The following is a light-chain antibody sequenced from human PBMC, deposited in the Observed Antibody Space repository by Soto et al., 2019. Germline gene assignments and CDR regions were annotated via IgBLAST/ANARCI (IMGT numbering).Light chain of an antibody. V-gene: IGLV1-44*01. CDR3: AAWDDSLTGPAV. CDR1: SSNIGSYA. J-gene: IGLJ2*01. CDR2: SND. Sequence: QAVVTQPPSASGTPGQRVTISCSGSSSNIGSYAVNWYQQLPGTAPKLLIYSNDQRPSGVPDRFSGSKSGTSASLAIGGLQSEDEADYYCAAWDDSLTGPAVFGGRTKLTVL.